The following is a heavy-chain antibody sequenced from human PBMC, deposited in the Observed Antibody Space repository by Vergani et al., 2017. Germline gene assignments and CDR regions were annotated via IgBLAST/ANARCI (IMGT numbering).Heavy chain of an antibody. J-gene: IGHJ4*02. Sequence: VQLVESGGGLVQPGGSLRLSCAASGFTFSSYAMHWVRQAPGKGLEWVAVISYDGSNKYYADSVKGRFTISRDNSKNTLYLQMNSLRAEDTAVYYCARMYGDYVSYFDYWGQGTLVTVSS. CDR1: GFTFSSYA. CDR3: ARMYGDYVSYFDY. D-gene: IGHD4-17*01. CDR2: ISYDGSNK. V-gene: IGHV3-30-3*01.